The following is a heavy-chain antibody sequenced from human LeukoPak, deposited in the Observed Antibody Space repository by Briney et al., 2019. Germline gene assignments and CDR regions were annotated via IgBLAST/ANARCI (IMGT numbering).Heavy chain of an antibody. D-gene: IGHD5-18*01. J-gene: IGHJ4*02. CDR2: INHSGST. V-gene: IGHV4-34*01. CDR3: ASGYSYGYAGGATPY. CDR1: GGSFSCYY. Sequence: PSETLSLTCAVYGGSFSCYYWSWIRQPPGKGLEWIGEINHSGSTNYNPSLKSRVTISVDTSKNQFSLKLSSVTAADTAVYYCASGYSYGYAGGATPYWGQGTLVTVSS.